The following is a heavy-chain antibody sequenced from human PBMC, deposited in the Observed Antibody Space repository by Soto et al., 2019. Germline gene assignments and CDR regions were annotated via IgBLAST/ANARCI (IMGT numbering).Heavy chain of an antibody. CDR2: IYHSGST. CDR3: AREGIVVVTSNWFDP. CDR1: GGSISSSNW. Sequence: QMQLQESGPGLVKPSGTLSLTCAVSGGSISSSNWWSWVRQPPGKGLEWIGEIYHSGSTNYNPSLKSRVTISVDKSKNQFSLKLSSVTAADTAVYYCAREGIVVVTSNWFDPWGQGTLVTVSS. J-gene: IGHJ5*02. V-gene: IGHV4-4*02. D-gene: IGHD3-22*01.